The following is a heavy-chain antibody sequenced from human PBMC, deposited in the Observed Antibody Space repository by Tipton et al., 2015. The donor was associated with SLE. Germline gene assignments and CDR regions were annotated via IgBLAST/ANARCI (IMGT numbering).Heavy chain of an antibody. CDR3: ARDYSPEAYFDY. V-gene: IGHV4-34*01. J-gene: IGHJ4*02. Sequence: TLSLTCAVYGGSFSGYYWSWIRQPPGKGPEWIGSIYHSGSTYYNPSLKSRVTISVDTSKNQFSLKLSSVTAADTAVYYCARDYSPEAYFDYWGQGTLVTVSS. D-gene: IGHD3-10*01. CDR1: GGSFSGYY. CDR2: IYHSGST.